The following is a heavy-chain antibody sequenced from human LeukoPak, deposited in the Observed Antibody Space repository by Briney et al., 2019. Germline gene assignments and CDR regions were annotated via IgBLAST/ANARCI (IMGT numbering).Heavy chain of an antibody. J-gene: IGHJ5*02. CDR2: IYYSGST. V-gene: IGHV4-61*01. CDR1: GDSFSSVKDY. CDR3: AREVEHNWFDP. Sequence: SETLSLTCTVSGDSFSSVKDYWAWIRQPPGKGLEWIGYIYYSGSTNYNPSLKSRVTISVDTSKNQFSLKLSSVTAADTAVYYCAREVEHNWFDPWGQGTLVTVSS.